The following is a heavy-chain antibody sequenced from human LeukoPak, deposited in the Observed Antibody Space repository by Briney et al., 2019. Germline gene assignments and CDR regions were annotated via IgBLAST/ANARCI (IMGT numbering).Heavy chain of an antibody. Sequence: GGFLRLSCAASGFTFSTYGMHWVRQAPGKGLEWVAFIRYDGSNKYYADSVMGRFTISRDNSKNTLYLQMNSLRAEDTAVYYCAKDPSQYYYYYYYMDVWGKGTTVTVSS. J-gene: IGHJ6*03. CDR3: AKDPSQYYYYYYYMDV. CDR1: GFTFSTYG. CDR2: IRYDGSNK. D-gene: IGHD5-24*01. V-gene: IGHV3-30*02.